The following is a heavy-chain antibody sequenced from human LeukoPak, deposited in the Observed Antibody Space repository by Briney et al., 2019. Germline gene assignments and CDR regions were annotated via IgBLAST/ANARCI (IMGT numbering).Heavy chain of an antibody. D-gene: IGHD3-22*01. J-gene: IGHJ4*02. Sequence: GGSLRLSCAVSGFTFSSYWMHWVRQAPGKGLEWVSLISGDGGSTYYADSVKGRFTISRDNSKNSLYLQMNSLRTEDTALHYCAKSLRPYYYDSSGYDYWGQGTLVTVSS. CDR3: AKSLRPYYYDSSGYDY. V-gene: IGHV3-43*02. CDR2: ISGDGGST. CDR1: GFTFSSYW.